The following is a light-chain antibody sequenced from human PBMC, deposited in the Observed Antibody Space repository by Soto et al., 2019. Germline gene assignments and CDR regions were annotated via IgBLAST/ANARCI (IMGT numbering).Light chain of an antibody. CDR1: QSVSSNY. Sequence: PGERATLSCRASQSVSSNYLAWYQQKPGQAPRLLIYGASSRATGIPDRFSGSGSGTDFTLTISRLEPEDFAVYYCQQCDGSPLTFGGGTKVDIK. J-gene: IGKJ4*01. V-gene: IGKV3-20*01. CDR3: QQCDGSPLT. CDR2: GAS.